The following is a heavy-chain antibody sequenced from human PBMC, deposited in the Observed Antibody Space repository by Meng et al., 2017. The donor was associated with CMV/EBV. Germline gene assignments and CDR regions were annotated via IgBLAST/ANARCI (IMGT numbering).Heavy chain of an antibody. CDR2: IIPIFGTA. V-gene: IGHV1-69*05. J-gene: IGHJ6*02. CDR3: ARGRITIFGVVIKSGYYGMDV. D-gene: IGHD3-3*01. CDR1: GGTFSSYA. Sequence: SVKVSCKASGGTFSSYAISWVRQAPGQGLEWMGRIIPIFGTANYAQKFQGRVTITTDESTSTAYMELSSLRSEDTAVYYCARGRITIFGVVIKSGYYGMDVWGQGTTVTV.